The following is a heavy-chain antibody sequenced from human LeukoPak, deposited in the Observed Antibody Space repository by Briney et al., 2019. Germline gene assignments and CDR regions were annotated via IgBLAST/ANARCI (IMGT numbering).Heavy chain of an antibody. D-gene: IGHD4-17*01. CDR2: IRYDGSNK. J-gene: IGHJ3*02. Sequence: GGSLRLSCAASGFTFSSYGMPWVRQAPGKGLEWVAFIRYDGSNKYYSDCVKGRFTISRDNSKNTSYLQMNSLRDEDTAVYYCAKVRWDDYGDFDAFDIWGQGTMVTVSS. CDR1: GFTFSSYG. CDR3: AKVRWDDYGDFDAFDI. V-gene: IGHV3-30*02.